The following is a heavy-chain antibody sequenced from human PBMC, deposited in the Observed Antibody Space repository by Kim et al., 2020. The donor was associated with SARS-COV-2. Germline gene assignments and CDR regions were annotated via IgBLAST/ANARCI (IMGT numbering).Heavy chain of an antibody. D-gene: IGHD6-6*01. V-gene: IGHV1-46*01. J-gene: IGHJ6*02. CDR2: INPSGGST. CDR3: ASGRRPYSSSLRAPLGYYGMDV. Sequence: ASVKVSCKASGYTFTSYYMHWVRQAPGQGLEWMGIINPSGGSTSYAQKFQSRVTMTRDTSTSTVYMELSSLRSEDTAVYYCASGRRPYSSSLRAPLGYYGMDVWGQGTTVTVSS. CDR1: GYTFTSYY.